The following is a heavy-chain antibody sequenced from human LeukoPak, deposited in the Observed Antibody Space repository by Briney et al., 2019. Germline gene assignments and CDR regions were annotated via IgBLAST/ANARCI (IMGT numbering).Heavy chain of an antibody. V-gene: IGHV1-18*01. CDR1: GYTFTSYG. J-gene: IGHJ6*03. CDR2: SSAYNGYT. Sequence: ASVKVSCKASGYTFTSYGFSWVRQAPGQGLEWMGGSSAYNGYTNYAQKLQGRVTMTTDTSTSTAYMELRSLRSDDTAVYYCASDYPLSFYYTDVWGKGTTVTVSS. CDR3: ASDYPLSFYYTDV.